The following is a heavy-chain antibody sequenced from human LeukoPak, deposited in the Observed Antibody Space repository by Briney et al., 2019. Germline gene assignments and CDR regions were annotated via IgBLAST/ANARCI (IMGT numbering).Heavy chain of an antibody. J-gene: IGHJ4*02. Sequence: GGSLRLSCAASGFTFDSYAMSWVRQAPGKGLEWVSAISGSGGSTYYADSVKGRFTISRDNSKNTLYLQMNSLRAEDTAVYYCASRDYYDSWVNWGQGTLVTVSS. D-gene: IGHD3-22*01. CDR3: ASRDYYDSWVN. V-gene: IGHV3-23*01. CDR2: ISGSGGST. CDR1: GFTFDSYA.